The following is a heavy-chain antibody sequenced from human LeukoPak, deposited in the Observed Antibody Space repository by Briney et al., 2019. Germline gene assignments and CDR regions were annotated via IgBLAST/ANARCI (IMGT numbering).Heavy chain of an antibody. Sequence: KASETLSLTCAVYGGSFSGYYWSWIRQPPGKGLEWIEEINHSGSTNYNPSLKSRVTISVDTSKNQFSLKLSSVTAADTAVYYCARRPPPINWNYVVYIDYWGQGTLVTVSS. J-gene: IGHJ4*02. V-gene: IGHV4-34*01. CDR3: ARRPPPINWNYVVYIDY. D-gene: IGHD1-7*01. CDR2: INHSGST. CDR1: GGSFSGYY.